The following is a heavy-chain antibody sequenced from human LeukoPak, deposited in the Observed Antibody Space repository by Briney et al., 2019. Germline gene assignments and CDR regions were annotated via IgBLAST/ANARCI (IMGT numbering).Heavy chain of an antibody. D-gene: IGHD5-12*01. Sequence: GESLKISCKTSGYTFTNYWIAWVRKMPGIGLEWMGIIYPGDSDIRYSPSFQGQVTFSADKSISTAYLQWSSLEASDTATYYCAKTGYSGYGIDYWGQGTLVTVSS. CDR3: AKTGYSGYGIDY. CDR2: IYPGDSDI. J-gene: IGHJ4*02. CDR1: GYTFTNYW. V-gene: IGHV5-51*01.